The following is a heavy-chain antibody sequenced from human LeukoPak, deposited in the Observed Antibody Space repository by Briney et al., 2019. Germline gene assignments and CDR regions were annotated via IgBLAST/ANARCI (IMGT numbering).Heavy chain of an antibody. CDR1: GYTFTSYG. D-gene: IGHD6-19*01. J-gene: IGHJ6*04. CDR2: ISAYNGNT. Sequence: ASVKVSCKASGYTFTSYGISWVRQAPGQGLEWMGWISAYNGNTNYAQKLQGRVTMTTDTSTSTACMELRSLRSDDTAVYYCARGEYSSGWPAPGYGMDVWGKGTTVTVSS. CDR3: ARGEYSSGWPAPGYGMDV. V-gene: IGHV1-18*04.